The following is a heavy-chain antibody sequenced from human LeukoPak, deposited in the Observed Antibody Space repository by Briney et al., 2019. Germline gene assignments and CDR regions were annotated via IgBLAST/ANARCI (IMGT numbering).Heavy chain of an antibody. Sequence: GGSLRLSCAASGFTFSSYAMSWVRQAPGKGLEWVSHISSSSSTIYYADSVKGRFTVSRDNAKTSLYLQMDSLRAEDTAVYYCARGPAVADDYHYYYMDVWGKGTTVTVSS. D-gene: IGHD6-19*01. V-gene: IGHV3-48*01. J-gene: IGHJ6*03. CDR2: ISSSSSTI. CDR3: ARGPAVADDYHYYYMDV. CDR1: GFTFSSYA.